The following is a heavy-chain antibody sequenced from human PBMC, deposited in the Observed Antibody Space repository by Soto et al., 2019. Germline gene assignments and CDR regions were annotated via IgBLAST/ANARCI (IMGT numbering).Heavy chain of an antibody. V-gene: IGHV3-53*04. CDR3: ARDLRGGGREDMDV. Sequence: GGSLRLSCAASGFTVSSNYMSWVRQAPGKGLEWVSVIYSGGSTYYADSVKGRFTISRHNSKNTLYLQMNSLRAEDTAVYYCARDLRGGGREDMDVWGKGTTVTVSS. CDR2: IYSGGST. CDR1: GFTVSSNY. D-gene: IGHD1-26*01. J-gene: IGHJ6*03.